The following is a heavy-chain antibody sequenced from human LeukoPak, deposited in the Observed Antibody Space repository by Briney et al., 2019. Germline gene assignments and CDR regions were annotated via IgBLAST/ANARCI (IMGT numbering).Heavy chain of an antibody. V-gene: IGHV3-23*01. CDR3: AKTPSSIAVAGNWFDY. J-gene: IGHJ5*01. Sequence: GGSLRLSCAASGFTFGTYAMSWVRQAPGRGLEWVSAISGSGVHTYYADSVKGRFTISRDNSKNTLSLQMNSLRAEDTALYYCAKTPSSIAVAGNWFDYWGQGTLVTVSS. CDR1: GFTFGTYA. D-gene: IGHD6-19*01. CDR2: ISGSGVHT.